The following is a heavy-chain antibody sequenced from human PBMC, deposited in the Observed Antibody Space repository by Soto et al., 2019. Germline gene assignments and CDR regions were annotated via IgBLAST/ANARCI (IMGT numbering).Heavy chain of an antibody. D-gene: IGHD4-17*01. CDR2: IYYSRTT. CDR3: ALHLGLHDYGYYGLHNWFDP. CDR1: DGRMSSSSYY. J-gene: IGHJ5*02. Sequence: VFDGRMSSSSYYWGWKRKQQGKGLVWIASIYYSRTTYYHPSLKSRVTISVDTSKKQFSLKLSSVTAADTAVYYCALHLGLHDYGYYGLHNWFDPWGQGTQVTVS. V-gene: IGHV4-39*01.